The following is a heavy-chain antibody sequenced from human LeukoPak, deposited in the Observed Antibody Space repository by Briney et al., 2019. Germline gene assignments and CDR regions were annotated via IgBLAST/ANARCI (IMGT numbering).Heavy chain of an antibody. J-gene: IGHJ5*02. D-gene: IGHD1-26*01. CDR3: AKDLWELPHH. CDR1: GFTFSSYA. Sequence: PGGSLRLSCAASGFTFSSYAMHWVRQAPGKGLEWVAVISYDGSNKYYADSVKGRFTISRDNSKNTLYLQMNSLRAEDTAVYYCAKDLWELPHHWGQGTLVTVSS. CDR2: ISYDGSNK. V-gene: IGHV3-30-3*01.